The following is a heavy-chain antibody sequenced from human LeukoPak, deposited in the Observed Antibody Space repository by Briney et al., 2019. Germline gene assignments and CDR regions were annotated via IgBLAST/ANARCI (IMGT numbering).Heavy chain of an antibody. Sequence: GGSLRLSCAASGFTFSSYAMCWVRQAPGKGLEWVSSISASGESTYNADSVRGRFTISRDNSKNTLYLQLNSLRAEDTAIYYCAEGEWGLSYLFDYWGQGTLVIVSS. CDR3: AEGEWGLSYLFDY. CDR2: ISASGEST. J-gene: IGHJ4*02. V-gene: IGHV3-23*01. CDR1: GFTFSSYA. D-gene: IGHD1-26*01.